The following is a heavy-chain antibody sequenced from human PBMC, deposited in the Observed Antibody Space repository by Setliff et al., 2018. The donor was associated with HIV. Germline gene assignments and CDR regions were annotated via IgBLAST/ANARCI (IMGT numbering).Heavy chain of an antibody. CDR3: ARGIAVAGPYFDY. J-gene: IGHJ4*02. Sequence: SETLSLTCTVSGGSVSSPGYYWGWIRQPPGKGLEWIGSVYNSGITFKNPSLKSRVTISVDRSGNQFSLRLTSVTAADTAVYYCARGIAVAGPYFDYWGQGTLVTVSS. CDR1: GGSVSSPGYY. D-gene: IGHD6-19*01. CDR2: VYNSGIT. V-gene: IGHV4-39*07.